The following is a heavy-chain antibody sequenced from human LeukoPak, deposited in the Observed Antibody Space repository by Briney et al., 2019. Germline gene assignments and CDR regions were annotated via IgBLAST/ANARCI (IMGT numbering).Heavy chain of an antibody. Sequence: SGPGLLKPSPTLSLTFAISGDSVASHSAAWNWIRQSPSRGLEWRGRTYYRSKWYNDYAVSVKSRITINPDTSKNQFSLQLNSVTPEDTAVYYCARGRPRLTYYYGSGSYLDYWGQGTLVSVSS. CDR3: ARGRPRLTYYYGSGSYLDY. D-gene: IGHD3-10*01. CDR1: GDSVASHSAA. CDR2: TYYRSKWYN. V-gene: IGHV6-1*01. J-gene: IGHJ4*02.